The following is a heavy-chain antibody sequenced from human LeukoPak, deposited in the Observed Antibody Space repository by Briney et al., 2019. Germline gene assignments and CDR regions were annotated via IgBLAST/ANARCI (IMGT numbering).Heavy chain of an antibody. V-gene: IGHV4-4*07. CDR2: VLASGRP. J-gene: IGHJ6*03. CDR1: RGSVSSFF. Sequence: SETMSLISNLYRGSVSSFFWNWIRHPAGKRREWIGRVLASGRPNYSPSLKTRVTIPLDKSKNPFSLNLASVTVAAPAVYYCARGQWAPYYYYCYYKYFGGKGNTVTVS. CDR3: ARGQWAPYYYYCYYKYF. D-gene: IGHD1-26*01.